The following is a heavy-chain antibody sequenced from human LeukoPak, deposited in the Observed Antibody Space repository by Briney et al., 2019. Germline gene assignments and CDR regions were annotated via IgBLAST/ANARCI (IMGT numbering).Heavy chain of an antibody. V-gene: IGHV3-23*01. CDR1: GFTFSSYA. CDR2: ISGSGGST. Sequence: AGGSLRLSCAASGFTFSSYAMSWVRQAPGKGLEWVSAISGSGGSTYYADSVKGRFTISRDNSKNTLYLQMNSLRAEDTAVYYCAKDPSYGDSRSYWYFDLWGRGTLVTVSS. J-gene: IGHJ2*01. D-gene: IGHD4-17*01. CDR3: AKDPSYGDSRSYWYFDL.